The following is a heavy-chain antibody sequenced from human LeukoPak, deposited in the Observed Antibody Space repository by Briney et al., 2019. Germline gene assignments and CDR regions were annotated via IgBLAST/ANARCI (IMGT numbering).Heavy chain of an antibody. CDR3: ASSHDYGDLDTTVDYFDY. V-gene: IGHV4-39*01. J-gene: IGHJ4*02. CDR2: IYYSGST. Sequence: SETLSLTCTVSGGSISSSSYYWGWIRQPPGKGLEWIGSIYYSGSTYYNPSLKSRVTISVDTSKNQFSLKLSSVTAADTAVYYCASSHDYGDLDTTVDYFDYWGQGTLVTVSS. CDR1: GGSISSSSYY. D-gene: IGHD4-17*01.